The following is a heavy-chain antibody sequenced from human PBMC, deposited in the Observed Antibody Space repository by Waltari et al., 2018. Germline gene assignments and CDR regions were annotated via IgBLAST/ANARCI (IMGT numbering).Heavy chain of an antibody. CDR3: AKDMSGSYYYYGMDV. V-gene: IGHV3-9*03. D-gene: IGHD1-26*01. CDR1: GFTFDDYA. J-gene: IGHJ6*02. Sequence: EVQLVESGGGLVQPGRSLRLSCAASGFTFDDYAMHWVRQAPGKGLEWVSGISWNSGSIGYADSVKGRFTISRDNAKNSLYLQMNSLRAEDMALYYCAKDMSGSYYYYGMDVWGQGTTVTVSS. CDR2: ISWNSGSI.